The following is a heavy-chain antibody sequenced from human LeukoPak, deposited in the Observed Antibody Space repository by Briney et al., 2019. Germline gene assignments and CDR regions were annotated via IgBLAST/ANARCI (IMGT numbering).Heavy chain of an antibody. V-gene: IGHV3-33*01. Sequence: GGSLRLSRAASGFMLSSSGMHWVPPAPGKGLEWVAVLWYDGSNKYSADSVKGRFTISRENSKNTLYLQMNSLRAEDTAVYYCARDDGTSHFDYWGQGTLVSVSS. CDR2: LWYDGSNK. CDR1: GFMLSSSG. J-gene: IGHJ4*02. D-gene: IGHD1-26*01. CDR3: ARDDGTSHFDY.